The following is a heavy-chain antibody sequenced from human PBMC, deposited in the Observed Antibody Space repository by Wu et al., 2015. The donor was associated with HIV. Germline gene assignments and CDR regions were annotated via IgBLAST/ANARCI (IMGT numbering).Heavy chain of an antibody. Sequence: QVQLQESGPGLVKPSETLSLTCYVSGVPLNGFYWDWIRQPPGKGLEWIGNIYYTGSTNYNPSLKSPVTMSVDTSKNEFSLTLTSVTAADTAIYYCARAWATSITMKEGFDPWGQGTLVTVSS. V-gene: IGHV4-59*01. CDR2: IYYTGST. J-gene: IGHJ5*02. CDR3: ARAWATSITMKEGFDP. CDR1: GVPLNGFY. D-gene: IGHD3-22*01.